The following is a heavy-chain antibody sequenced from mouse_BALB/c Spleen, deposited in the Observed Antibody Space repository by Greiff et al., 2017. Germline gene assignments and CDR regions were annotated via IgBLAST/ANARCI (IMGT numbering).Heavy chain of an antibody. V-gene: IGHV5-6-5*01. CDR2: ISSGGST. CDR3: ARATMGYCDY. Sequence: EVKVVESGGGLVKPGGSLKLSCAASGFTFSSYAMSWVRQTPEKRLEWVASISSGGSTYYPDSVKGRFTISRDNARNILYLQMSSLRSEDTAMYYCARATMGYCDYWGQGTTLTVSS. D-gene: IGHD2-1*01. CDR1: GFTFSSYA. J-gene: IGHJ2*01.